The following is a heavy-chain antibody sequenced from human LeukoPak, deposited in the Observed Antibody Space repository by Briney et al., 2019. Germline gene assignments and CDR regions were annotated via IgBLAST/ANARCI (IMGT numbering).Heavy chain of an antibody. V-gene: IGHV4-59*12. CDR2: IYYSGST. D-gene: IGHD4-17*01. CDR3: ARLDYGDYASNWFDP. J-gene: IGHJ5*02. Sequence: SETLSLTCTVSGGSISSYYWSWIRQPPGKGLEWIGYIYYSGSTNYNPSLKSRVTISVDRSKNQFSLKLSSVTAADTAVYYCARLDYGDYASNWFDPWGQGTLVTVSS. CDR1: GGSISSYY.